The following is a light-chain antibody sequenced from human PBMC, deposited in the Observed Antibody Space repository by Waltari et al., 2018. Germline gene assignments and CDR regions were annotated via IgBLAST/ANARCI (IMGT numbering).Light chain of an antibody. CDR3: NSYTSSSTWV. J-gene: IGLJ3*02. V-gene: IGLV2-14*01. Sequence: QSALTQPASVSGSPGQSITISCTGTSSDVGGYNYVSWYQQHPGKAPKLMIFDVSKRPSGVSNRFSGSKSGSTASLTISGLQAEDEADLYCNSYTSSSTWVFGGGTKLTVL. CDR1: SSDVGGYNY. CDR2: DVS.